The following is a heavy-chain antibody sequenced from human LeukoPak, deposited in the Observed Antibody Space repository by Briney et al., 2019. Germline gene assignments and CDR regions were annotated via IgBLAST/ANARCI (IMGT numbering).Heavy chain of an antibody. J-gene: IGHJ4*02. CDR3: ARSPSGLVGATTDY. D-gene: IGHD1-26*01. Sequence: GGSLRLSCPASGFTFDNHGMSWVRHAAGSWMGWVSALHWIGVDTSYADSVKGRFTIARDNAKTSLYLQMNSLRAEDTAFYYCARSPSGLVGATTDYWGQGTLVTVSS. CDR1: GFTFDNHG. V-gene: IGHV3-20*04. CDR2: LHWIGVDT.